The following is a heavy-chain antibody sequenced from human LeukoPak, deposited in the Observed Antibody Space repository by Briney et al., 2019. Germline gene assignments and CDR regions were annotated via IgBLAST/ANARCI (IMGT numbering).Heavy chain of an antibody. V-gene: IGHV3-30*04. CDR3: AREAAPGGVY. CDR2: ISYDGSNK. D-gene: IGHD2-15*01. CDR1: GFTFSSYA. J-gene: IGHJ4*02. Sequence: GRSLRLSCVASGFTFSSYAIHWVRQAPGKGLEWVAVISYDGSNKYYADSVKGRFTISRDNSKNTLYLQMNSLRAEDTAVYYCAREAAPGGVYWGQGTLVTVSS.